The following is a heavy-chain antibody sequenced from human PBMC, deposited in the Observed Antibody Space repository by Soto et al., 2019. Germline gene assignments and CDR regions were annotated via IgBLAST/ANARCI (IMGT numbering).Heavy chain of an antibody. Sequence: QLQLQESGSGLVKPSQTLSLTCAVSGGSISSGGYSWSWIRQPPGKGLEWIGYIYHSGSTYYNPSLKTRVTISVDRSKNQFSLKLSSVTAADTAVYYCARGTTVVTPPSWFDPWGQGTLVTVSS. V-gene: IGHV4-30-2*01. CDR3: ARGTTVVTPPSWFDP. CDR1: GGSISSGGYS. J-gene: IGHJ5*02. CDR2: IYHSGST. D-gene: IGHD4-17*01.